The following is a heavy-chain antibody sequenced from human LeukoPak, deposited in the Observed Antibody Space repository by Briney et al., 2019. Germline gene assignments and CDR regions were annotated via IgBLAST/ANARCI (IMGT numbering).Heavy chain of an antibody. D-gene: IGHD1-26*01. CDR1: GLTFSDHY. CDR3: AGRSGSYYFDY. CDR2: TRNKANSYTT. V-gene: IGHV3-72*01. Sequence: GGSLRLSCATSGLTFSDHYMDWVRQAPGKGLEWVGRTRNKANSYTTEYAASVKGRFTISRDDSKNSLHLQMNSPKTEDTAVYYCAGRSGSYYFDYWGQGTLVTVSS. J-gene: IGHJ4*02.